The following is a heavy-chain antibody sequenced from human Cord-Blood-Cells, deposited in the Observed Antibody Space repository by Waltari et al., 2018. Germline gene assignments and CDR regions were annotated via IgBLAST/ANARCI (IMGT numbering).Heavy chain of an antibody. V-gene: IGHV4-39*01. CDR3: ARHRKNITIFGVVIISNWFDP. CDR1: GGSISSSSYY. CDR2: IYYSGST. Sequence: QLQLQESGPGLVKPSETLSLTCTVSGGSISSSSYYWGWIRQPPGKGPEWIGSIYYSGSTYYNPSLKSRVTISVDTSKNQFSLKLSSVTAADTAVYYCARHRKNITIFGVVIISNWFDPWGQGTLVTVSS. D-gene: IGHD3-3*01. J-gene: IGHJ5*02.